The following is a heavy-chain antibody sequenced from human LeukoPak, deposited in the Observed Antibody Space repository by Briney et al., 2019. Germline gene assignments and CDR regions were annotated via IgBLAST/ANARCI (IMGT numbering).Heavy chain of an antibody. CDR1: GFTFSSYA. V-gene: IGHV3-23*01. Sequence: GGSLRLSCAASGFTFSSYAMSWVRQAPGKGLEWVSAISGSGGSTYYADSVKGRFTISRDNSKNTLYPQMNSLRAEDTAVYYCAKEHVIVGAGGYVYWGQGTLVTVSS. CDR2: ISGSGGST. D-gene: IGHD1-26*01. J-gene: IGHJ4*02. CDR3: AKEHVIVGAGGYVY.